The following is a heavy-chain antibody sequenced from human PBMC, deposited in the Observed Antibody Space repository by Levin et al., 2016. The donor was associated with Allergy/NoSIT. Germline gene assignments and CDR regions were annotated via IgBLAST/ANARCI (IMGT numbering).Heavy chain of an antibody. CDR3: ARGPTFHQHQVGFFDY. V-gene: IGHV5-51*01. J-gene: IGHJ4*02. Sequence: KVSCKGSGYTFTSYWIGWMRQMPGKGLEWMGIIYPGDSDTRYSPSFQGQVTLSVDKSISTAYLQWTSLKASDTAMYYCARGPTFHQHQVGFFDYWGQGTLVTVSS. CDR2: IYPGDSDT. D-gene: IGHD1-26*01. CDR1: GYTFTSYW.